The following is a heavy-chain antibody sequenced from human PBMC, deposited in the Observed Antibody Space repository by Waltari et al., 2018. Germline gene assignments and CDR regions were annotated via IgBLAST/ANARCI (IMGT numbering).Heavy chain of an antibody. J-gene: IGHJ4*02. D-gene: IGHD6-13*01. Sequence: EVQLVESGGGFVQPGGSLRLSCAASGFTFSSYWMHWFRQAPGKGLVWVSRINSDGSSTSYADSVKGRFTISRDNAKNTLYLQMNSLRAEDTAVYYCARAGRYSSSWYFWGQGTLVTVSS. V-gene: IGHV3-74*01. CDR1: GFTFSSYW. CDR2: INSDGSST. CDR3: ARAGRYSSSWYF.